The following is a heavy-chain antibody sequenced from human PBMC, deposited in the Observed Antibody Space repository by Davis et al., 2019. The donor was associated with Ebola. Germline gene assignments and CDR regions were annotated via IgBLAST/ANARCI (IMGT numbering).Heavy chain of an antibody. Sequence: MPSDTLSLTCTVSGASIRMSGFFWGWVRQSPGKGLEYIGIFYHSGSTYYNPSLKSRVTISIDTSKNQFSLKLSSVTAADTAVYYCARDVGAAAGGDGDDYWGQGTLVTVSS. J-gene: IGHJ4*02. CDR3: ARDVGAAAGGDGDDY. CDR2: FYHSGST. D-gene: IGHD6-13*01. CDR1: GASIRMSGFF. V-gene: IGHV4-39*07.